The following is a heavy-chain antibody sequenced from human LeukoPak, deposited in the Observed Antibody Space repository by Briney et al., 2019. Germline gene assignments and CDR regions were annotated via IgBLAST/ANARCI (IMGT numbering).Heavy chain of an antibody. Sequence: GGSLRLSCAASGFTVSSNYMSWVRQAPGKGLEWVSVIYSGGSTYFADSVKGRFTISRDNAKNSLYLQMNSLRAEDTAVYYCASKRIAVAGILYWGQGTLVTVSS. J-gene: IGHJ4*02. CDR1: GFTVSSNY. V-gene: IGHV3-53*01. CDR2: IYSGGST. CDR3: ASKRIAVAGILY. D-gene: IGHD6-19*01.